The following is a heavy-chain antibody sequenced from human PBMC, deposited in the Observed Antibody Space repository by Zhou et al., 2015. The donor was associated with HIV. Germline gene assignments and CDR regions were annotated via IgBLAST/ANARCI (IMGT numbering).Heavy chain of an antibody. D-gene: IGHD2-15*01. CDR3: ARGLCSGGSCYSFGLDY. J-gene: IGHJ4*02. CDR2: IIPIFGTA. Sequence: QVQLVQSGAEVKKPGSSVKVSCKASGGTFSSYAISWVRQAPGQGLEWMGGIIPIFGTANYAQKFQGRVTITADESTSTAYMELSSLRSEDTAVYYCARGLCSGGSCYSFGLDYWGQGTLVTVSS. V-gene: IGHV1-69*12. CDR1: GGTFSSYA.